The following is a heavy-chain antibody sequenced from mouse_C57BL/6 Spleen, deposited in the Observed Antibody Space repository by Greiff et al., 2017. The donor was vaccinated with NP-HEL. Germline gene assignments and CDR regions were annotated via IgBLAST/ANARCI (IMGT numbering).Heavy chain of an antibody. CDR3: ARVTTTVVNYFDY. CDR2: INPSNGGT. Sequence: VQLQQSGTELVKPGASVKLSCKASGYTFTSYWMHWVKQRPGQGLEWIGNINPSNGGTNYNEKFKSKATLTVDKSSSTAYMQLSSLTSEDSAVYYCARVTTTVVNYFDYWGQGTTLTVSS. J-gene: IGHJ2*01. V-gene: IGHV1-53*01. CDR1: GYTFTSYW. D-gene: IGHD1-1*01.